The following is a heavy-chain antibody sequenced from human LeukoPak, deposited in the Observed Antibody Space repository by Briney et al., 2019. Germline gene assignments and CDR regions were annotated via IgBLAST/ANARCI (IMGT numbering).Heavy chain of an antibody. CDR1: GGSISSYY. CDR2: IYTSGST. D-gene: IGHD6-19*01. Sequence: SETLSLTCTVSGGSISSYYWSWIRQPAGKGLEWIGRIYTSGSTNYNPSLKSRVTMSVDTSKNRFSLKLSSVTAADTAVYYCATSRPGIAVAGTRRYWYFDLWGRGTLVTVSS. V-gene: IGHV4-4*07. J-gene: IGHJ2*01. CDR3: ATSRPGIAVAGTRRYWYFDL.